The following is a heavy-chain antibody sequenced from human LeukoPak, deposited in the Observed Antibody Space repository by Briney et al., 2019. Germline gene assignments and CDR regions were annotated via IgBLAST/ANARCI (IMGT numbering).Heavy chain of an antibody. J-gene: IGHJ4*02. CDR2: IWYDGSNK. Sequence: SGGSLRLSCAASGFTFSSYGMHWVRQAPGKGLEWVAVIWYDGSNKYYADSVKGLFTISRDNSKNTLYLQMNSLRAEDTAVYYCARDSGYYESFDYWGRGTLVTVSS. V-gene: IGHV3-33*01. D-gene: IGHD3-22*01. CDR1: GFTFSSYG. CDR3: ARDSGYYESFDY.